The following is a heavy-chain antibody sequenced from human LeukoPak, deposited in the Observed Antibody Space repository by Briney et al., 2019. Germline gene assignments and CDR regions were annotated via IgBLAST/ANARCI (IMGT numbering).Heavy chain of an antibody. CDR3: ARDGSFDY. J-gene: IGHJ4*02. CDR2: ISANIGGT. Sequence: GASVKVSCKASGYTFTDYYIHWPRQAPGQGLEWMGWISANIGGTNYAQKFRGRVTMTKDTSISTAYMELSGLTSDDTAVYYCARDGSFDYWGQGTLVTVSS. V-gene: IGHV1-2*02. CDR1: GYTFTDYY. D-gene: IGHD5-12*01.